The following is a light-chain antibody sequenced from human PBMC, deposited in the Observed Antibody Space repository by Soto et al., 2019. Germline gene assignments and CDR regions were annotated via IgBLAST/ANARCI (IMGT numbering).Light chain of an antibody. Sequence: EIVLTQSPGTLSLSPGERATLSCRASQSVSSSYLAWYQQKPDQSPRLLISGASSRATGIPDRLSGSGSGTDFTLTIRRLAADDFAIYYCQQYGNSPITFGQGTRLEIK. CDR2: GAS. CDR1: QSVSSSY. J-gene: IGKJ5*01. CDR3: QQYGNSPIT. V-gene: IGKV3-20*01.